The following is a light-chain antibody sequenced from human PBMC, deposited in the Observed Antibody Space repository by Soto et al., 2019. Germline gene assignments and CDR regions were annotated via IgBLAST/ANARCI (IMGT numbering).Light chain of an antibody. CDR3: QQYNNWLTWT. J-gene: IGKJ1*01. CDR2: GAS. Sequence: EVVLTQSPATLSLSPGERATLSCRASQSVCSHLAWYQQKPGQAPRLLIYGASTRATGIPARFSGSGSGTEFTLTISSLQSEDFAVYYCQQYNNWLTWTFGQGTKVEIK. CDR1: QSVCSH. V-gene: IGKV3-15*01.